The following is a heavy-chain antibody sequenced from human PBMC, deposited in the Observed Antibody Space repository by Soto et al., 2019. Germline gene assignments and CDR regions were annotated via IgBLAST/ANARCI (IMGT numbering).Heavy chain of an antibody. CDR1: GFIVSSYY. CDR2: IYSGGST. J-gene: IGHJ3*01. V-gene: IGHV3-53*01. D-gene: IGHD6-19*01. CDR3: AKSGGNGWFADAFDV. Sequence: LRLSCAGSGFIVSSYYMSWVRQAPGKGLEWISVIYSGGSTYSADSVKGRFTISRDNSENTLYLQLNSLRAEDTAVYYCAKSGGNGWFADAFDVWGQGTMVTVSS.